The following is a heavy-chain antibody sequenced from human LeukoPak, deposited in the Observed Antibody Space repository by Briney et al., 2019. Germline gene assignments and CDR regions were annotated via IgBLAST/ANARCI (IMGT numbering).Heavy chain of an antibody. J-gene: IGHJ4*02. D-gene: IGHD4-17*01. CDR2: FYPEDGET. V-gene: IGHV1-24*01. CDR1: GYTLTELS. CDR3: ATGGTGDYFFDY. Sequence: GASVKVSCKVSGYTLTELSMHWVRQAPGKGLEGMGGFYPEDGETIYAQKFQGRVTMTEDTSTDTAYMELSSLRSEDTAVHYCATGGTGDYFFDYWGQGTLVTVSS.